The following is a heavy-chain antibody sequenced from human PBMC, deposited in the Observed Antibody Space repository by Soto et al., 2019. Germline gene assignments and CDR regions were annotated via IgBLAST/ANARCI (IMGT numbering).Heavy chain of an antibody. J-gene: IGHJ4*02. CDR2: INPNRGAT. V-gene: IGHV1-2*02. CDR1: GYTFTGYF. Sequence: ASVKVSCKASGYTFTGYFMHWVRQAPGEGLEWMGWINPNRGATKYAPKFQGRVTMTRDTSNRTAYLELGRLTSDDTAIYYCATDSGSYDYWGQGTLVTVCS. D-gene: IGHD1-26*01. CDR3: ATDSGSYDY.